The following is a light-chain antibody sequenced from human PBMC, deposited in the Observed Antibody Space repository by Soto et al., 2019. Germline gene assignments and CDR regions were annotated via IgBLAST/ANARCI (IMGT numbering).Light chain of an antibody. J-gene: IGKJ1*01. CDR2: AAS. CDR3: QQSYSTTWT. Sequence: DIQMTQSPSSLSASVGDRVTITCRASQGISTYLNWYQQKPGKAPKLLIYAASTFQSGVPSRFSGSGSETDFTLTISSLPPEDFATYSCQQSYSTTWTFGQGTKVEIK. V-gene: IGKV1-39*01. CDR1: QGISTY.